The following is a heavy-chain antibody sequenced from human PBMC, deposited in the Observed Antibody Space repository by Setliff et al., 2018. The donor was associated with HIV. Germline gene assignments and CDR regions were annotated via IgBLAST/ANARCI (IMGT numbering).Heavy chain of an antibody. CDR2: ISSSGSYI. D-gene: IGHD4-17*01. CDR3: ARDPRDYGDYAYFDP. CDR1: GFVFDDFA. V-gene: IGHV3-21*01. J-gene: IGHJ5*02. Sequence: PGGSLRLSCAASGFVFDDFAMTWVRQFPGKGPEWVSSISSSGSYIYYAGSLRGRFTISRDYASNSLYLEMNSLRVEDTAIYYCARDPRDYGDYAYFDPWGQGTLVTVSS.